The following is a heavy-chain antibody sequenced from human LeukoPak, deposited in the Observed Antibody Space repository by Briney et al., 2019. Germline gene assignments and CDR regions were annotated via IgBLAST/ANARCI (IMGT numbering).Heavy chain of an antibody. D-gene: IGHD3-10*01. CDR2: ISAYNGNT. V-gene: IGHV1-18*01. CDR3: ARDRSPRLGGSGSYSDAFDI. CDR1: GYTFTSYG. J-gene: IGHJ3*02. Sequence: GASVKVSCKASGYTFTSYGISWVRQAPGQGLEWMGWISAYNGNTNYAQKLQGRVTMTTDTSTSTAYMELSSLRSEDTAVYYCARDRSPRLGGSGSYSDAFDIWGQGTMVTVSS.